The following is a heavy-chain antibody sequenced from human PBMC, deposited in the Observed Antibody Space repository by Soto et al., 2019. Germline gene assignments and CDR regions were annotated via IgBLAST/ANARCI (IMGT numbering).Heavy chain of an antibody. D-gene: IGHD1-20*01. CDR2: ISANDVGT. J-gene: IGHJ4*02. V-gene: IGHV3-23*01. CDR1: GFTLRNYA. CDR3: AKAKNDYNWDNRPPFDY. Sequence: GGSLRLSCEASGFTLRNYAMTWIRQAPGKGLEWVSLISANDVGTYYAESVKSRFTISTDQSRNTVYLQMDSLRADDTAIYYCAKAKNDYNWDNRPPFDYWGQGTLVTVSS.